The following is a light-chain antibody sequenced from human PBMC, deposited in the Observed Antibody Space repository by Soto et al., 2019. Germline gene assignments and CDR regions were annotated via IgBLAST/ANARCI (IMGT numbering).Light chain of an antibody. CDR1: QSVGTSY. J-gene: IGKJ1*01. V-gene: IGKV3-20*01. CDR2: GAS. CDR3: QQYGTSPWT. Sequence: EIVFTQSPGTLSLSPGERATLSCRASQSVGTSYLTWYQQKPGQAPRLLIYGASSRATGIPDRFSGSGSGTDFTLTIIRLEPEDFAVYYCQQYGTSPWTFGQGTKVDIK.